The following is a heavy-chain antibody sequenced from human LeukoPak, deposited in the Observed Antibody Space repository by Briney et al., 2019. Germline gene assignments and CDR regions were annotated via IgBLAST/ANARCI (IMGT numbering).Heavy chain of an antibody. J-gene: IGHJ3*02. Sequence: SETLSLTCTVSGGSISSYYWSWIRQPPGKGLEWIGYIYYSGSTNYNPSLKSRVTISVDTSKNQFSLKLSSVTAADTAVYYCARARYSSSWYDAFDIWGQGTMVTVSS. CDR2: IYYSGST. V-gene: IGHV4-59*01. CDR3: ARARYSSSWYDAFDI. CDR1: GGSISSYY. D-gene: IGHD6-13*01.